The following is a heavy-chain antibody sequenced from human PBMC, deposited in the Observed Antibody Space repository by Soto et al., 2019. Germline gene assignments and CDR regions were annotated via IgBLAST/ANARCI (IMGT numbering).Heavy chain of an antibody. CDR1: EDTLSSYA. V-gene: IGHV1-69*06. D-gene: IGHD3-22*01. Sequence: SVKVSCKASEDTLSSYAISWVRQAPGQGLEWMGGIIPFSGTANYAQKFQGRVTITADKSTSTAYMELSSLRSEDTAVYYCVREGYYDSSGYYPGWFDPWGQGTLVPVSS. J-gene: IGHJ5*02. CDR2: IIPFSGTA. CDR3: VREGYYDSSGYYPGWFDP.